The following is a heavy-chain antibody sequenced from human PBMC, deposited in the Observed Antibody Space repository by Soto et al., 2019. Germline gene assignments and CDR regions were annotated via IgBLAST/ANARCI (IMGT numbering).Heavy chain of an antibody. D-gene: IGHD6-6*01. V-gene: IGHV1-18*01. CDR3: AREGPSPYYYYGMDV. Sequence: QVQLVQSRGEVKKPGASVKVSCKTSGYSFTTYGISWVRQAPGQGLEWMGWISGYNGNTNYAQNLQGRVTMTTDTSTSTANTELRRRRADDTAVYYCAREGPSPYYYYGMDVWGQGSTVTVSS. CDR2: ISGYNGNT. CDR1: GYSFTTYG. J-gene: IGHJ6*02.